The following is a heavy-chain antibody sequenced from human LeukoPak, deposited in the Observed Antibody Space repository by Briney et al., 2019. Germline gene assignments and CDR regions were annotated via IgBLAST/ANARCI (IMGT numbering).Heavy chain of an antibody. Sequence: ASVNVSCKVSGYTLTELSMHWVRQAPGKGLEWMGGFDPEDGETIYAQKFQGRVTMTEDTSTDTAYMELSSLRSEDTAVYYCATGGLGSSAFPGHMDVWGKGTTVTVSS. CDR3: ATGGLGSSAFPGHMDV. D-gene: IGHD6-25*01. J-gene: IGHJ6*03. CDR1: GYTLTELS. V-gene: IGHV1-24*01. CDR2: FDPEDGET.